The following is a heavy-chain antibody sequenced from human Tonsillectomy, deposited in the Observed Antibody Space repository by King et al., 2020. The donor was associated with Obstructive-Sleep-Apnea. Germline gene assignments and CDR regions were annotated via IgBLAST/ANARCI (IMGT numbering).Heavy chain of an antibody. CDR2: INGGYDHA. CDR3: ATEGNGAPAT. Sequence: VQLVQSGTEVKKPGASVKVSCKASGYNFATYVMHWMRQAPGERLEWMGWINGGYDHAIVSQNFQGRVTIHWDTSATTSYMELSSLTSEDTAVYFCATEGNGAPATWGQGTLVTVSS. CDR1: GYNFATYV. V-gene: IGHV1-3*01. D-gene: IGHD2-8*01. J-gene: IGHJ4*02.